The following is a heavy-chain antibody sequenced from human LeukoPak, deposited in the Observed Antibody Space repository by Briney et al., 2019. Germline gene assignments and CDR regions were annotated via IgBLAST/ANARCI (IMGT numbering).Heavy chain of an antibody. D-gene: IGHD3-10*01. V-gene: IGHV1-2*02. CDR2: INPNSGGT. Sequence: ASVKVSCKASGYTFTGYYMHWLRQAPGQRLEWMGWINPNSGGTDYAQKFQGRVTMTRDTSISTAYMELSRLRSDDTAVYYCARDMSMVRGVILKGRFDYWGQGTLVTVSS. CDR3: ARDMSMVRGVILKGRFDY. J-gene: IGHJ4*02. CDR1: GYTFTGYY.